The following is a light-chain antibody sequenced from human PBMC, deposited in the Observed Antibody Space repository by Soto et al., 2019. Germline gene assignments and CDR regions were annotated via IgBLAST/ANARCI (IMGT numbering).Light chain of an antibody. Sequence: QLVLTQPPSASGTPGQRVTISCSGSSSNIGTNFVDWYQQLPGTAPKLLIYSSNQRPSGVPDRFSGSRSGTSASLAISGLRSEDEADYYCAAWDVSLRDVVFGGGTKVTVL. CDR1: SSNIGTNF. V-gene: IGLV1-47*02. CDR2: SSN. J-gene: IGLJ2*01. CDR3: AAWDVSLRDVV.